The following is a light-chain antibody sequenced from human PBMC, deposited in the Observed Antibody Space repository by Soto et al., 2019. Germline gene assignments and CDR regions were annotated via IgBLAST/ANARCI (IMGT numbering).Light chain of an antibody. CDR3: QKYNSALLIT. V-gene: IGKV1-27*01. J-gene: IGKJ3*01. CDR2: GAS. Sequence: DIQMTQSPSSLSASVGDRVTITCRASQGISNYLAWYQQKPGKVPKLLIYGASTLQSGVTSRFSGSGSGTDFTLTISSLQPEDVAADYCQKYNSALLITFGPGIKVDIK. CDR1: QGISNY.